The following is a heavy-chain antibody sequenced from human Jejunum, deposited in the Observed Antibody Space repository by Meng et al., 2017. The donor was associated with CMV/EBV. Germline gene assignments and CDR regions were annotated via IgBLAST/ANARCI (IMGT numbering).Heavy chain of an antibody. D-gene: IGHD2-8*01. V-gene: IGHV3-15*01. CDR2: IKSKTDGGTT. Sequence: GFTFRNAWMTWVRQAPGKGLEWVGRIKSKTDGGTTDYAAPVKGRFTISRDDSKNTLYLQMISLRSEDTAVYYCTSRYCTNGVCYVHWGQGTLVTVSS. CDR3: TSRYCTNGVCYVH. J-gene: IGHJ4*02. CDR1: GFTFRNAW.